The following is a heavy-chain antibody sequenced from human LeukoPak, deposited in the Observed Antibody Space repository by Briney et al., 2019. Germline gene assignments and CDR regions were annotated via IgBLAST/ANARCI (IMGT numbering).Heavy chain of an antibody. CDR3: ARLSGYDSSGYVEDQGFDP. V-gene: IGHV3-30-3*01. D-gene: IGHD3-22*01. CDR2: ISYDGSNK. J-gene: IGHJ5*02. Sequence: GGSLRLSCAASGFTFSSYAMHWVRQAPGKGLEWVAVISYDGSNKYYADSVKGRFTISRDNSKNTLYLQMNSLRAEDTAVYYCARLSGYDSSGYVEDQGFDPWGQGTLVTVSS. CDR1: GFTFSSYA.